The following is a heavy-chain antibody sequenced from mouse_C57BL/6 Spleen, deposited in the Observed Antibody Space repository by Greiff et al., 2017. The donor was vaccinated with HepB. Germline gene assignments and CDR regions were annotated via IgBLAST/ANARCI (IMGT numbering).Heavy chain of an antibody. Sequence: VQRVESGAELARPGASVKLSCKASGYTFTSYGISWVKQRTGQGLEWIGEIYPRSGNTYYNEKFKGKATLTADKSSSTAYMELRSLTSEDSAVYFCARNSYSTYAMDYWGQGTSVTVSS. CDR2: IYPRSGNT. CDR1: GYTFTSYG. V-gene: IGHV1-81*01. D-gene: IGHD2-5*01. J-gene: IGHJ4*01. CDR3: ARNSYSTYAMDY.